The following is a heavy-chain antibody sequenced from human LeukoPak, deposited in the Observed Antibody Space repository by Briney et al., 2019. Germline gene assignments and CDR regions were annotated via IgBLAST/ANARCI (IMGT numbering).Heavy chain of an antibody. D-gene: IGHD2-15*01. J-gene: IGHJ4*02. Sequence: GASVKVSCKAAGYTFTSYDINWERQATGQGLEWMGWMNPNSGNTGYAQKFKGRVTMTRNTSISTAYMELSSLRSEDTAVYYWGGPGGGEGYDYWGQGTLVTVSS. CDR1: GYTFTSYD. CDR3: GGPGGGEGYDY. CDR2: MNPNSGNT. V-gene: IGHV1-8*01.